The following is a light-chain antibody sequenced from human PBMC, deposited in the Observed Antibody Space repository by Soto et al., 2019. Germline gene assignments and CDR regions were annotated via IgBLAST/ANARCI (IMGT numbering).Light chain of an antibody. CDR1: QSVYYKCTKTNY. V-gene: IGKV4-1*01. CDR3: QQYYATPLT. CDR2: WAS. J-gene: IGKJ4*01. Sequence: DSVVTQSPDSLSVSLGERATINFKSSQSVYYKCTKTNYLGWYQQKPGQPPKLLIKWASTRESGVPDRFSGSGSGRDFNLTINGLQAEAVAVYYCQQYYATPLTFGGGTKVDIK.